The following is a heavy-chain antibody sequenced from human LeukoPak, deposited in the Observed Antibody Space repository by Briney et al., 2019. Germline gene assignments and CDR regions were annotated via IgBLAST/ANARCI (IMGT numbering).Heavy chain of an antibody. J-gene: IGHJ4*02. CDR1: GCTFINYW. V-gene: IGHV3-74*01. D-gene: IGHD7-27*01. CDR2: INSDGSTT. Sequence: PGGSLTLPCAASGCTFINYWMHWVRQAPGRGLVWVSRINSDGSTTDYAESVKGRFTISRDNAQNTLYLQMNSLRAEDTAVYFCVRLTAGTPFDYWGQGTLVTVSS. CDR3: VRLTAGTPFDY.